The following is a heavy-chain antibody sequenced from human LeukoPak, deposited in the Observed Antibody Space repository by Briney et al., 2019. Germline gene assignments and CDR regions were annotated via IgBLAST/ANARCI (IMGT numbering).Heavy chain of an antibody. Sequence: GGSLRLSCVASGFTFSSYWLSWVRQAPGKGLEWVAIIKQDGSEKYYVDSVKGRFTISRDNAKNSLYLEMNSLRADDTAVCYCARVRQSWFDPWGQGTLVTVSS. V-gene: IGHV3-7*01. CDR2: IKQDGSEK. CDR3: ARVRQSWFDP. J-gene: IGHJ5*02. CDR1: GFTFSSYW.